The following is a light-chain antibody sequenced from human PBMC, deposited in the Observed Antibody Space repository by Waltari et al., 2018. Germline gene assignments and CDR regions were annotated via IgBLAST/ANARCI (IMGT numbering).Light chain of an antibody. CDR2: DVF. J-gene: IGLJ3*02. Sequence: QSALTQPASVSGSPGQSITISCTGTSSDVGFYNYVSWYQHYPGKAPTLIIYDVFQRPSGVSNRFSGSKSGNTASLTISGLQTEDEGDYYCNSYTGSSSWVFGGGTKLTVL. V-gene: IGLV2-14*03. CDR1: SSDVGFYNY. CDR3: NSYTGSSSWV.